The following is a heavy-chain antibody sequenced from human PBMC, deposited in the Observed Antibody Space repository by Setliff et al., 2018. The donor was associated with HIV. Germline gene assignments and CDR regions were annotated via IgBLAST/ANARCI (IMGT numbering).Heavy chain of an antibody. J-gene: IGHJ6*02. CDR1: GFTVSSNY. V-gene: IGHV3-53*05. Sequence: PGGSLRLSCAASGFTVSSNYMSWVRQAPGKGLEWVSVLYSGGSTYYADSVKGRFTISRDNSKNMLYVHMNSLRAEDTAIYYCAREVDPLVILGGLDVWGQGTPVTVSS. D-gene: IGHD2-2*01. CDR2: LYSGGST. CDR3: AREVDPLVILGGLDV.